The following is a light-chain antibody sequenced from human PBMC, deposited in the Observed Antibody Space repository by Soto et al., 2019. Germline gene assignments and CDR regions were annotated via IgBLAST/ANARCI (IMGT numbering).Light chain of an antibody. CDR1: SSDVGGYNY. CDR3: SSYTRRSTIV. Sequence: QSVLTQPASVSGSPGQSITISCTGTSSDVGGYNYVSWYQQHPGKAPKLMIYDVSNRPSGVSNRFSGYKSGNTASLTISGLQAEDEADYYCSSYTRRSTIVFGTGTK. V-gene: IGLV2-14*01. CDR2: DVS. J-gene: IGLJ1*01.